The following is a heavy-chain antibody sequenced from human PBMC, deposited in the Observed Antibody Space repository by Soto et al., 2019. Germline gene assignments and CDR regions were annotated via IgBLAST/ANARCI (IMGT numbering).Heavy chain of an antibody. CDR2: IYSNGNT. CDR1: GGSIGSGGYY. Sequence: PSETLSLTCTVSGGSIGSGGYYWSWIRQDPGKGLEWLGYIYSNGNTYYNPSLKSRLVISSDTSQNLFSLRLSSVTAADTGMYFCERGRLTIQQGFVIWGQGTMLTVSS. D-gene: IGHD1-1*01. J-gene: IGHJ3*02. V-gene: IGHV4-31*03. CDR3: ERGRLTIQQGFVI.